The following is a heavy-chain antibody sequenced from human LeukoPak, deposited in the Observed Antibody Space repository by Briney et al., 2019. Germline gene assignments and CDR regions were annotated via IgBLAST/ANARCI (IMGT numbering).Heavy chain of an antibody. Sequence: GSXRLSCAASGFTFDDFGMSWVRQVPGKGLEWVSGINWNGGSTDYADSVKGRFTISRDNVKNSLYLQMNSLRAEDTALYHCARAKYSSSTTDAFDIWGQGTMVTVSS. CDR3: ARAKYSSSTTDAFDI. CDR2: INWNGGST. D-gene: IGHD6-6*01. CDR1: GFTFDDFG. V-gene: IGHV3-20*01. J-gene: IGHJ3*02.